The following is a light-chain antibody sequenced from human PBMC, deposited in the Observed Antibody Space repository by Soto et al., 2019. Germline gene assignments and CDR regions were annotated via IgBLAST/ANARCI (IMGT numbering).Light chain of an antibody. J-gene: IGKJ5*01. V-gene: IGKV3-15*01. CDR1: QSVSSN. Sequence: EIVMTQSRATLSVSPGDRASLSYRASQSVSSNLAWYQKKPGQAPRLIXYGASTRATGIPARFSGSGSGTELTLTISSLQSEDFAVYYCQQYNNWPPITFGQGTRLEIK. CDR2: GAS. CDR3: QQYNNWPPIT.